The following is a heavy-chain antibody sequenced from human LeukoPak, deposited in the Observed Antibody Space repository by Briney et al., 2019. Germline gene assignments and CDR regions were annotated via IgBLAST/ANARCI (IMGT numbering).Heavy chain of an antibody. CDR3: ARLIGLGEVSPYFDS. CDR1: GFTFSSYS. J-gene: IGHJ4*02. D-gene: IGHD3-16*02. V-gene: IGHV3-23*01. CDR2: FSGSGGNT. Sequence: GGSLRLSCAASGFTFSSYSMNWVRQAPGKGLEWVSTFSGSGGNTYYADSVKGRFTISRDNSKNTLYLQMNSLRAEDTAVYYCARLIGLGEVSPYFDSWGQGRLVTVSS.